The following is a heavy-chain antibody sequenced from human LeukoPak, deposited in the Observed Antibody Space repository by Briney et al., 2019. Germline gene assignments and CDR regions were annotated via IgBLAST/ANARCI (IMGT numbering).Heavy chain of an antibody. J-gene: IGHJ6*03. CDR2: INPNSGGT. CDR1: GYTFTGYY. V-gene: IGHV1-2*02. Sequence: ASVKVSCKASGYTFTGYYMHWVRQAPGQGLEWMGWINPNSGGTNFAQKFQGRVTMARDTSISTAYMELSRLRSDDTAVYYCARGGSPIYYYYMDVWGKGTTVTISS. D-gene: IGHD2-2*01. CDR3: ARGGSPIYYYYMDV.